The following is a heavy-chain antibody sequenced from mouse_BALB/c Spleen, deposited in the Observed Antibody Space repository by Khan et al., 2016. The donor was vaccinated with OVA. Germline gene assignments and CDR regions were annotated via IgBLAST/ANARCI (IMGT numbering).Heavy chain of an antibody. J-gene: IGHJ4*01. CDR2: INTYTGEP. Sequence: VQLVESGPELKKPGETVKISCKASGYSFTNYGINWVKQSLGKALKWMGWINTYTGEPTYADDFKGRFAFSLETSANTAYLQINILKNEDTATYFCARPPYLSYTLDYWGQGTSVTVSS. CDR3: ARPPYLSYTLDY. V-gene: IGHV9-3-1*01. CDR1: GYSFTNYG. D-gene: IGHD2-10*01.